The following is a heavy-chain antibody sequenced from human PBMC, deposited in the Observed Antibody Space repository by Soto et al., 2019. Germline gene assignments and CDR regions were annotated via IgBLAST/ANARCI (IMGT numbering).Heavy chain of an antibody. J-gene: IGHJ6*03. V-gene: IGHV3-33*01. Sequence: GGSLRLSCAASGFTFSSYGMHWVRQAPGKGLVWFAVLWNDGSNIYFADSLNGRFTISRDNSKNTLFLQMNSLRAEDTAVYYFARVKTMVNAPYYYYYMDVWGKGATVTVSS. CDR3: ARVKTMVNAPYYYYYMDV. CDR1: GFTFSSYG. D-gene: IGHD2-8*01. CDR2: LWNDGSNI.